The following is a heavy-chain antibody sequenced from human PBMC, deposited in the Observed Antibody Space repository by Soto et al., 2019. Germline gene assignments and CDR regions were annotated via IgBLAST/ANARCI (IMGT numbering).Heavy chain of an antibody. J-gene: IGHJ4*02. Sequence: KQSQTLSLTCVISGDSVSRNNGAWNWIRQSPSRGLEWLGRTYYRSKWYNDYAVSVKSRIIISPDTSKNQFSLQLTSLTPEDTAVYYCAEGFALFHWGQGTLVTVSS. CDR3: AEGFALFH. CDR1: GDSVSRNNGA. V-gene: IGHV6-1*01. CDR2: TYYRSKWYN. D-gene: IGHD3-16*01.